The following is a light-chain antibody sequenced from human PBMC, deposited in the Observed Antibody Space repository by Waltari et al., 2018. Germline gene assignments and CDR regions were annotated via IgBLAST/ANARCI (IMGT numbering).Light chain of an antibody. CDR2: EDS. J-gene: IGLJ1*01. V-gene: IGLV3-21*02. CDR3: QVWDSSSDHPLV. Sequence: SYVLTQPPSVSVAPGQTARNTCGGNNIGSKSVHWYQQKPGQAPVLVVYEDSDRPSGIPERFSGSNSGNTATLTISRVEAGDEADYYCQVWDSSSDHPLVFGTGTKVTVL. CDR1: NIGSKS.